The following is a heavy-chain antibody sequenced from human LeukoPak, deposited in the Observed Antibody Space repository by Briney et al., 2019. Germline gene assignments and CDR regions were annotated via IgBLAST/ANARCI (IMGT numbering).Heavy chain of an antibody. J-gene: IGHJ6*03. CDR3: ARARTTIAAPYYYYYMDV. V-gene: IGHV3-7*01. D-gene: IGHD6-13*01. CDR1: GFTFSSYS. Sequence: GGSLRLSCAASGFTFSSYSMSWVRQAPGKGLEWVANIKQDGSEKYYVDSVKGRFAISRDNAKNSLYLQMNSLRAEDTAVYYCARARTTIAAPYYYYYMDVWGKGTTVTVSS. CDR2: IKQDGSEK.